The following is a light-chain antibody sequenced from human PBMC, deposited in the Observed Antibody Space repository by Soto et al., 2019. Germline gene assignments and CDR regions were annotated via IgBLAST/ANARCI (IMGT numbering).Light chain of an antibody. V-gene: IGLV1-40*01. CDR3: QSYDSSLSGSWV. Sequence: QSVLTQPPSVSGAPGQRVTISCTGSSSNIGAGYDVHWYQQLPGTAPKLLIYGNSNRPSGVPDRFSGSKSGTSASLAITGLQAEDEADCYCQSYDSSLSGSWVFGGGTQLTVL. CDR1: SSNIGAGYD. J-gene: IGLJ2*01. CDR2: GNS.